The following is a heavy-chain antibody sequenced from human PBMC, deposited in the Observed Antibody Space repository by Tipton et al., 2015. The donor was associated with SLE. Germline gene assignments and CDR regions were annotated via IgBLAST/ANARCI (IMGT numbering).Heavy chain of an antibody. V-gene: IGHV3-30*02. CDR1: GFVFSSYD. CDR3: AKERRTDMYYFDY. J-gene: IGHJ4*02. Sequence: GSLRLSCTGSGFVFSSYDMSWVRQAPGQGLGGMAFIGYDGRKINFADSVKGRLTISRDNSKNSLYLQLNSLRGEDSAVYYCAKERRTDMYYFDYWGQGTLVSVSS. CDR2: IGYDGRKI.